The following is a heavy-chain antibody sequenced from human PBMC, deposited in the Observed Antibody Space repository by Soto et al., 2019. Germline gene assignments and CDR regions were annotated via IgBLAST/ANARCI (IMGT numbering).Heavy chain of an antibody. CDR3: ARGCSIAARLPFDY. Sequence: SETLSLTCAVYGGSFSGYYWSWIRQPPGKGLEWIGEINHSGSTNYNPSLKSRVTISVDTSKNQFSLKLSSVTAADTAVYYCARGCSIAARLPFDYWGQGTLITVSS. J-gene: IGHJ4*02. V-gene: IGHV4-34*01. D-gene: IGHD6-6*01. CDR2: INHSGST. CDR1: GGSFSGYY.